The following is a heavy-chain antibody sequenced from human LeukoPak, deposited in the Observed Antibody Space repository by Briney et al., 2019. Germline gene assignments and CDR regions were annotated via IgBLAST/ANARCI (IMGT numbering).Heavy chain of an antibody. J-gene: IGHJ6*02. V-gene: IGHV3-30*03. CDR1: GFTFSSYG. D-gene: IGHD1-1*01. CDR3: ARDPGTTGTREGVDYYYYGMDV. Sequence: PGGSLRLSCAASGFTFSSYGMHWVRQAPGKGLEWVAVISYDGSNKYYADSVKGRFTISRDNSKNTLYLQMNSLRAEDTAVYYCARDPGTTGTREGVDYYYYGMDVWGQGTTVTVSS. CDR2: ISYDGSNK.